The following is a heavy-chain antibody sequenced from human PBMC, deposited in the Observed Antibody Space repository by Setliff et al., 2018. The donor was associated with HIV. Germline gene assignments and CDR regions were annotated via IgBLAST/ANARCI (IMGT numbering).Heavy chain of an antibody. V-gene: IGHV1-24*01. CDR2: VDPEDGET. D-gene: IGHD3-10*01. CDR1: GYTLTELS. J-gene: IGHJ3*02. Sequence: ASVKVSCKVSGYTLTELSMHWVRQAPGKGLEWMGLVDPEDGETIYAEKFQGRVTITADTSTDTAYMELSSLRSEDTAVYYCATGARFADAFDIWGQGTMVTVSS. CDR3: ATGARFADAFDI.